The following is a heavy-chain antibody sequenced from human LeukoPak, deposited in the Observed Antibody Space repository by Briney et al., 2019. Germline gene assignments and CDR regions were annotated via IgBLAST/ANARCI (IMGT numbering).Heavy chain of an antibody. J-gene: IGHJ4*02. CDR3: ARDSGSYSLDY. CDR1: GFTFSSYG. CDR2: IWYDGSNK. V-gene: IGHV3-33*01. D-gene: IGHD1-26*01. Sequence: GRSLRLSCAASGFTFSSYGMHWVRQAPGKGLEWVAVIWYDGSNKYYADSVKGRFTISRDNSKNTLYLQMNSLRAEDTAVYYCARDSGSYSLDYWGQGTLVTVPS.